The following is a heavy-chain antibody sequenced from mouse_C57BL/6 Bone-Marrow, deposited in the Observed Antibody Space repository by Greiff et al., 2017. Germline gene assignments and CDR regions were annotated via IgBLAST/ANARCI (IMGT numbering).Heavy chain of an antibody. CDR1: GYTFTSYW. Sequence: VQLQQPGAELVKPGASVKLSCKASGYTFTSYWMHWVKQRPGQGLEWIGMIHPNRGSTNYNEKFKSKATLTVDKSSSTAYMQLSRLTSEDSAVYYGARAIYYYGSSPFAYWGQGTLVTVSA. CDR3: ARAIYYYGSSPFAY. V-gene: IGHV1-64*01. CDR2: IHPNRGST. D-gene: IGHD1-1*01. J-gene: IGHJ3*01.